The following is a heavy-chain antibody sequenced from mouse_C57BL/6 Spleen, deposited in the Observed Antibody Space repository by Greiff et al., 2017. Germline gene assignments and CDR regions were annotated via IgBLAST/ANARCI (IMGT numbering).Heavy chain of an antibody. V-gene: IGHV1-72*01. CDR1: GYTFTSYW. CDR3: ARKDYGIPFAY. CDR2: LDPNSGGT. J-gene: IGHJ3*01. D-gene: IGHD1-1*01. Sequence: QFQLQQPGAELVPPGASVKLSFKASGYTFTSYWMHWVQQRPGRGLEWIGRLDPNSGGTTYNEKFKSKATLTVYKPSSTAYMQLSSLTSEDSAVYYCARKDYGIPFAYWGQGTLVTVSA.